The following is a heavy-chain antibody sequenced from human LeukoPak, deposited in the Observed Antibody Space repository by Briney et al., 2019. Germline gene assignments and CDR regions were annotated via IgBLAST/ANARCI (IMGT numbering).Heavy chain of an antibody. CDR2: IIPIFGTA. CDR3: ATWSGYYGLDDQLDYYYYYYMDV. Sequence: GSSVKVSCKASGGTFSSYAISWVRQAPGQGLEWMGGIIPIFGTANYAQKFQGRVTITTDESTSTAYMELSSLRSEDTAVYYCATWSGYYGLDDQLDYYYYYYMDVWGKGTTVTVSS. J-gene: IGHJ6*03. D-gene: IGHD3-3*01. CDR1: GGTFSSYA. V-gene: IGHV1-69*05.